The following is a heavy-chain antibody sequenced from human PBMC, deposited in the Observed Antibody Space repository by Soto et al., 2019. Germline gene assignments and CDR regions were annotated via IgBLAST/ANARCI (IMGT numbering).Heavy chain of an antibody. Sequence: SETLSLTCAVYGGSFSGYYWSWIRQPPGKGLEWIGEINHSGSTNYNPSLKSRVTISVDTSKNQFSLKLSSVTAADTAVYYCARGFRTGTTVFDYWGQGTLVTVSS. D-gene: IGHD1-7*01. CDR2: INHSGST. V-gene: IGHV4-34*01. CDR3: ARGFRTGTTVFDY. CDR1: GGSFSGYY. J-gene: IGHJ4*02.